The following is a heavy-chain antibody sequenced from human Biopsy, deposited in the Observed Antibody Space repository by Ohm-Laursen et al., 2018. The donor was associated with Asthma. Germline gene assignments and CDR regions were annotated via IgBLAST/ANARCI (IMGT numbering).Heavy chain of an antibody. Sequence: SLRLSCSASGFAFNNSSMTWVRQTPGKGMEWVSSIGASGVRTFYVDSVKGRFTVSRDSSRNTLYLQLSTLRVEDTAVYFCAKITTDRQKANNWFDPWGQGTLVTVSS. CDR2: IGASGVRT. CDR1: GFAFNNSS. J-gene: IGHJ5*02. D-gene: IGHD3-22*01. CDR3: AKITTDRQKANNWFDP. V-gene: IGHV3-23*01.